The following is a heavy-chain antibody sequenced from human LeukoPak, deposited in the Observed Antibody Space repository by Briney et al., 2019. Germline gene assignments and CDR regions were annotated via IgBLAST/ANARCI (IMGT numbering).Heavy chain of an antibody. Sequence: GASVKVSCTASGYIFSNYDINWARQATGQGLEWMGWMNPNSGNTGYAQKFQGRVTMTRDTSISTAYMEVSSLRSEDTAVYYCARSRGSLEGNWFDPWGQGTLVTVSS. CDR1: GYIFSNYD. CDR3: ARSRGSLEGNWFDP. J-gene: IGHJ5*02. CDR2: MNPNSGNT. V-gene: IGHV1-8*01. D-gene: IGHD3-16*01.